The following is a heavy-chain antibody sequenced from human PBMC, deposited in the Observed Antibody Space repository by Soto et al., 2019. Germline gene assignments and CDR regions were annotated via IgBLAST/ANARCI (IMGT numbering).Heavy chain of an antibody. CDR1: GFTFSSYA. CDR2: ISGSGGGT. CDR3: ARSGGAYFDWHYGMDV. Sequence: PGGSLRLSCAASGFTFSSYAMSWVRQAPGKGLEWVSAISGSGGGTYYADSVKGRFTISRDNSKNTLYLQMNSLRAEDTAVYYCARSGGAYFDWHYGMDVWGQGTTVTVSS. D-gene: IGHD3-9*01. V-gene: IGHV3-23*01. J-gene: IGHJ6*02.